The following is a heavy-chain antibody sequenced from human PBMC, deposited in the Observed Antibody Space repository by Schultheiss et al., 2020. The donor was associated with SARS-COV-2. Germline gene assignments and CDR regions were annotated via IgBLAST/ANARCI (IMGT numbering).Heavy chain of an antibody. J-gene: IGHJ5*02. D-gene: IGHD2-8*01. CDR3: ARGGTKGWGLDP. CDR1: GGTFSRYR. CDR2: IIPISATA. Sequence: SVKVSCKASGGTFSRYRISWVRQAPGQGLEWMGGIIPISATANYAQKLQGRLTITADESTSTAYMELRSLRSDDTAVYYCARGGTKGWGLDPWGQGTLVTVSS. V-gene: IGHV1-69*13.